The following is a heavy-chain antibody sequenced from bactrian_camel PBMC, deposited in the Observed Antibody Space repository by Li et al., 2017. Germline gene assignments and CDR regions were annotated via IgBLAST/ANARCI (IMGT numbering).Heavy chain of an antibody. Sequence: DVQLVESGGGSVQVGGSLRLSCVASGDTISRYCMGWFRQIPDKEREGVAAIYVVDGSPMYADSVKGRFTISRENSNGILYLYLQMSSLTPEDTATYYCAADSLIGGYCLEYGYNYEGQGTQVTVS. V-gene: IGHV3S44*01. CDR1: GDTISRYC. CDR2: IYVVDGSP. J-gene: IGHJ4*01. D-gene: IGHD2*01.